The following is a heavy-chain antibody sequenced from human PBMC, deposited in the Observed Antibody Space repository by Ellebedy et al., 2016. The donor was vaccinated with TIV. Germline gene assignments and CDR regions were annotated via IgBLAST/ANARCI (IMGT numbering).Heavy chain of an antibody. CDR2: IYYSGST. D-gene: IGHD6-19*01. CDR1: GASVSNSSYY. J-gene: IGHJ4*02. Sequence: SETLSLTCTVSGASVSNSSYYWGWIRQPPGKGLEWIGSIYYSGSTYYNPSLKSRVTISVDTSKNQFSLKLSSVTAADTAVYYCGASGGGPPDWGQGTLVTVSS. CDR3: GASGGGPPD. V-gene: IGHV4-39*01.